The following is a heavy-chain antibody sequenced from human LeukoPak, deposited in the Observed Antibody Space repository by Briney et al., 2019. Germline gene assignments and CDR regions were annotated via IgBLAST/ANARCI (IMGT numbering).Heavy chain of an antibody. V-gene: IGHV4-39*01. D-gene: IGHD3-10*01. CDR2: IYYSGST. CDR1: GGSISSSSYY. CDR3: DSGPDYGSGNHFDY. J-gene: IGHJ4*02. Sequence: KPSETLSLTCTVSGGSISSSSYYWGWIRQPPGKGLEWIGSIYYSGSTYYNPSLKSRVTISVDTSKNQFSLKLSSVTAADTAVYYCDSGPDYGSGNHFDYWGREPWSPSPQ.